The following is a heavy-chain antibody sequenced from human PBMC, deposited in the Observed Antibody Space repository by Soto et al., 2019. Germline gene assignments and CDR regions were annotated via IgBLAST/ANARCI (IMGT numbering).Heavy chain of an antibody. J-gene: IGHJ4*02. V-gene: IGHV1-18*01. D-gene: IGHD1-1*01. Sequence: QVHLVQSGAEVKKPGALVKVSCKASGYTFTNYGITWVRQAPGQGLEWMGWISAHNGNTDYAQQLQGRVIVTRDTSTSTAYMELRSLISDDTAVYYCARGRYGDYWGQGALVTVSS. CDR2: ISAHNGNT. CDR3: ARGRYGDY. CDR1: GYTFTNYG.